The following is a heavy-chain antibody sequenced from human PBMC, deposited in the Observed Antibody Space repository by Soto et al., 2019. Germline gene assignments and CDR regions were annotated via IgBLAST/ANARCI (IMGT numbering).Heavy chain of an antibody. CDR2: IYYSGST. CDR1: GGSISSGGYY. V-gene: IGHV4-31*03. CDR3: ARVPGYDFWSLTPYYYYGMDV. D-gene: IGHD3-3*01. J-gene: IGHJ6*02. Sequence: SETLSLTCTVSGGSISSGGYYWSWIRQHPGKGLEWIGYIYYSGSTYYNPSLKSRVTISVDTSKNQFSLKLSSVTAADTAVYYCARVPGYDFWSLTPYYYYGMDVWGQGTTVTVS.